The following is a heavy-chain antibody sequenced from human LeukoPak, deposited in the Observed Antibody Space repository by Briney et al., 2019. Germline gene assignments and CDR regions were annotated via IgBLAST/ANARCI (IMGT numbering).Heavy chain of an antibody. CDR1: GDSVSSNSAA. V-gene: IGHV6-1*01. J-gene: IGHJ5*02. CDR3: ARTVWSRDFPTIFGVVVNWFDP. Sequence: SQTLSLTCAISGDSVSSNSAAWNWLRQSPSRGLEWLGRTYYRSKLYNDYAVSVKSLITINPDTSKNQFSLQLNSVTPEDTAVYYCARTVWSRDFPTIFGVVVNWFDPWGQGTLVTVSS. D-gene: IGHD3-3*01. CDR2: TYYRSKLYN.